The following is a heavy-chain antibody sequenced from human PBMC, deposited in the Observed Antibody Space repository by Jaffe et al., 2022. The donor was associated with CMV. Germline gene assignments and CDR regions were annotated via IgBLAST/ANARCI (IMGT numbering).Heavy chain of an antibody. V-gene: IGHV1-69*09. CDR3: AREGYYDSSGPPGDAFDI. J-gene: IGHJ3*02. CDR2: IIPILGIA. CDR1: GGTFSSYA. D-gene: IGHD3-22*01. Sequence: QVQLVQSGAEVKKPGSSVKVSCKASGGTFSSYAISWVRQAPGQGLEWMGRIIPILGIANYAQKFQGRVTITADKSTSTAYMELSSLRSEDTAVYYCAREGYYDSSGPPGDAFDIWGQGTMVTVSS.